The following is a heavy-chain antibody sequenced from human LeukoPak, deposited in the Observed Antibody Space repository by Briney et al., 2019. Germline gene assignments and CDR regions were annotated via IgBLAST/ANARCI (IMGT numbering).Heavy chain of an antibody. V-gene: IGHV4-39*01. J-gene: IGHJ3*02. CDR2: IYYSGST. CDR3: ARHVGWFGELVDAFDI. CDR1: GGSISSSSYY. Sequence: SETLSLTCTVSGGSISSSSYYWGWIRQPPGKGLEWIGSIYYSGSTYYNPSLKSRVTISVDTSKNQFSLKLSSVTAADTAVYYCARHVGWFGELVDAFDIWGQGTMVTVSS. D-gene: IGHD3-10*01.